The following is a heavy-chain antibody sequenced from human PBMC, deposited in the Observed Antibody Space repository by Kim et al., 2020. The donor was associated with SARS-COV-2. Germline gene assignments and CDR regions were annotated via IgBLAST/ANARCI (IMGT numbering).Heavy chain of an antibody. CDR3: ARDLKTYYYDSSGYLRD. J-gene: IGHJ4*02. Sequence: VKGRFTISRDNSKNTLYLQMNRLRAEDTAVYYCARDLKTYYYDSSGYLRDWGQGTLVTVSS. D-gene: IGHD3-22*01. V-gene: IGHV3-30*07.